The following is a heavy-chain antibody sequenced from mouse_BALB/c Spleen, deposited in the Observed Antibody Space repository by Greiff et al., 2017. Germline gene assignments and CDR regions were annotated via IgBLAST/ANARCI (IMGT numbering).Heavy chain of an antibody. CDR3: ARGDYGFAY. J-gene: IGHJ3*01. CDR1: GFSLTSYG. Sequence: VQLQQSGPGLVQPSQSLSITCTVSGFSLTSYGVHWVRQSPGKGLEWLGVIWRGGSTDYNAAFISRLSISKDNSKSQVFFKMNSLQADDTAIYYCARGDYGFAYWGQGTLVTVSA. D-gene: IGHD2-4*01. V-gene: IGHV2-4-1*01. CDR2: IWRGGST.